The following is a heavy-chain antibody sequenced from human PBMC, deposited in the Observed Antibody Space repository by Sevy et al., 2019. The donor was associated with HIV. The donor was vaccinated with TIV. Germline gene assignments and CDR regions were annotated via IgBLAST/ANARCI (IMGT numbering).Heavy chain of an antibody. CDR1: GFTFNNAW. Sequence: GGSLRLSCAASGFTFNNAWMNWVRQAPGKGLEWVGRIKSNTDGGATDYGAPVNGRFTISRDDSKDTLYLQMNSLTIEDTAVYHGTTDNGGSTTAYFHHWGQGTLVTVSS. V-gene: IGHV3-15*07. D-gene: IGHD4-17*01. CDR3: TTDNGGSTTAYFHH. J-gene: IGHJ1*01. CDR2: IKSNTDGGAT.